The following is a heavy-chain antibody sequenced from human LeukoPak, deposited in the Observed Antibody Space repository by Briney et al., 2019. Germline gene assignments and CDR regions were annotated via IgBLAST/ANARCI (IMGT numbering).Heavy chain of an antibody. J-gene: IGHJ3*02. CDR2: IYYSGSP. V-gene: IGHV4-59*12. CDR3: AKSNGYGLVDI. D-gene: IGHD3-10*01. CDR1: GGSISSYY. Sequence: SETLSLTCTVSGGSISSYYWSWIRQPPGKGLEWIGYIYYSGSPNYNPSLKSRVTISLDTSRNQFSLKLNSVTAADTAVYYCAKSNGYGLVDIWGQGTLVTVSS.